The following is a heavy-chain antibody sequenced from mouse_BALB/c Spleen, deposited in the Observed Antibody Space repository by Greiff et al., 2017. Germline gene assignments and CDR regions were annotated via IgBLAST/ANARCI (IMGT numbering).Heavy chain of an antibody. CDR1: GFSLTSYG. J-gene: IGHJ2*01. D-gene: IGHD2-1*01. V-gene: IGHV2-9*02. CDR3: ARASYGNYFDY. CDR2: IWAGGNT. Sequence: VQLKESGPGLVAPSQSLSITCTVSGFSLTSYGVHWVRQPPGKGLEWLGVIWAGGNTNYNSALMSRLSISKDNSKSQVFLKMNSLQTDDTAMYYCARASYGNYFDYWGQGTTLTVSS.